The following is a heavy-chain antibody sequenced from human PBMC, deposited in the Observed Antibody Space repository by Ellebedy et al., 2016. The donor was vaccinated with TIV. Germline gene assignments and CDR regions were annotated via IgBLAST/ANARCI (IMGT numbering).Heavy chain of an antibody. J-gene: IGHJ4*02. CDR2: ITASGDST. V-gene: IGHV3-23*01. Sequence: GESLKISCAASGFTFSSNAMSWVRQAPGKGLEWVSLITASGDSTYYADSVKGRFTISRDNSKNTLYLHINSLRAEDTAVYYCAKDAFKNYSPSDYWGQGTLVTVSS. CDR1: GFTFSSNA. D-gene: IGHD2-21*01. CDR3: AKDAFKNYSPSDY.